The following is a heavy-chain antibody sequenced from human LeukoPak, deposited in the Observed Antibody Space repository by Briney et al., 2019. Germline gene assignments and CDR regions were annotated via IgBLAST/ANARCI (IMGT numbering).Heavy chain of an antibody. CDR1: GGSISSSNW. V-gene: IGHV4-4*02. Sequence: PSGTLSLTCAVSGGSISSSNWWSWVRQPPGKGLEWIGEIYHSGSTNYNPSLKSRVTISVDKSKDQSSLKLSSVTAADTAVYYCARALWFGETRLDYWGRGTLVTVSS. J-gene: IGHJ4*02. CDR2: IYHSGST. D-gene: IGHD3-10*01. CDR3: ARALWFGETRLDY.